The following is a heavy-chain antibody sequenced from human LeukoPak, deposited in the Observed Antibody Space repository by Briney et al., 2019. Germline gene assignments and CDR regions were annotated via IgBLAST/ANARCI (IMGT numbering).Heavy chain of an antibody. CDR2: IRYDGTKE. CDR3: ATPRYSTGWYYFDY. CDR1: GFTFSTYG. J-gene: IGHJ4*02. V-gene: IGHV3-30*02. Sequence: GGSLRLSRAASGFTFSTYGMHWVRQAPGKGLEWVAFIRYDGTKEYYADSVKGRFTISRDNSKNTLYLQMNILRAEDTAGYYCATPRYSTGWYYFDYWGQGALVTVSS. D-gene: IGHD6-19*01.